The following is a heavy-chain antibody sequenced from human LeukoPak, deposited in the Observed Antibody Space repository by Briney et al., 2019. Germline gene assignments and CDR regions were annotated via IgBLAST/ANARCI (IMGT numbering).Heavy chain of an antibody. CDR3: ARHDCALGALLL. Sequence: NPSEPPPLTAAASGATISGDYWSWIRQSPGGGLEWIGYIYSSGSTNYNPSLKSRVTISVDMSKNEFNLKLNSLTAAATAVYYWARHDCALGALLLWGQGTLVTVSS. J-gene: IGHJ4*02. V-gene: IGHV4-59*08. CDR2: IYSSGST. D-gene: IGHD1-26*01. CDR1: GATISGDY.